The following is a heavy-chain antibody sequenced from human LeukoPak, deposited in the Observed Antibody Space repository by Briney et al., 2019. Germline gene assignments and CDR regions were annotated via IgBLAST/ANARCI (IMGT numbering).Heavy chain of an antibody. Sequence: GASVKVFCKASGGTFSSYAISWVRQAPGQGLEWMGRIIPILGIANYAQKFQGRVTITADKSTSTAYMELSSLRSEDTAVYYCARSYSSGWSHNWFDPWGQGTLVTVSS. CDR3: ARSYSSGWSHNWFDP. D-gene: IGHD6-19*01. J-gene: IGHJ5*02. CDR1: GGTFSSYA. CDR2: IIPILGIA. V-gene: IGHV1-69*04.